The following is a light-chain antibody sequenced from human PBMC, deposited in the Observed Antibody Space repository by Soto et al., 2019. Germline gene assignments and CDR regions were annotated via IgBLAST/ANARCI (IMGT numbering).Light chain of an antibody. Sequence: QSVLTQPPSASGTPGQRVTISCSGSSSNIGSNTVNWYRQLPGPATKLLIYSNNHRTSGVPVRFSGSKSGTSASVAISGLQSEYEAHYYCAAWDDSLNAHYVFGAGTKLTVL. CDR2: SNN. V-gene: IGLV1-44*01. CDR3: AAWDDSLNAHYV. J-gene: IGLJ1*01. CDR1: SSNIGSNT.